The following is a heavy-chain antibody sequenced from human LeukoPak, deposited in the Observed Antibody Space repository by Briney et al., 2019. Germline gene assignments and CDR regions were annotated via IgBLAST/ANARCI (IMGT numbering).Heavy chain of an antibody. CDR3: AKTHQWELPKEYYFDY. CDR2: ISGSGGST. V-gene: IGHV3-23*01. J-gene: IGHJ4*02. D-gene: IGHD1-26*01. CDR1: GFTFSSYA. Sequence: PGGSLRLSCAASGFTFSSYAMSWVRQAPGKGLEWVSAISGSGGSTYYADSVKGRFTISRDNSKNTLYLRMNSLRAEDTAVYYCAKTHQWELPKEYYFDYWGQGTLVTVSS.